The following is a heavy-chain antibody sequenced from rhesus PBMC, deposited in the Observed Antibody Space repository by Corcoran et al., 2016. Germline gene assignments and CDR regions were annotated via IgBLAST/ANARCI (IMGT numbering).Heavy chain of an antibody. D-gene: IGHD3-3*01. J-gene: IGHJ6*01. CDR2: ITSSGTT. V-gene: IGHV4-173*01. CDR1: GGSSSGYW. Sequence: QLQLQESGPGLVKPSEHLSLTCDVYGGSSSGYWWSWRRKLPGKGLEWIGRITSSGTTDHTPSLTRRVTSSRDTSMNPFSLKLSSVSAAYTAVYYWARDRKNIWTGCGLVAWCQGVVVTVSS. CDR3: ARDRKNIWTGCGLVA.